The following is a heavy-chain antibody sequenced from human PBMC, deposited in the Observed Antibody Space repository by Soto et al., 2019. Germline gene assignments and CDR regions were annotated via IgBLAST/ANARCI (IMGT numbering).Heavy chain of an antibody. V-gene: IGHV4-59*01. CDR1: GGSISSYY. J-gene: IGHJ4*02. D-gene: IGHD4-17*01. Sequence: SETLSLTCTVSGGSISSYYWSWIRQPPGKGLEWIGYIYYSGSTNYNPSLKSRVTISVDTSKNQFSLKLSSVTAADTAVYYCARGGYGDYAGDYWGQGTLVTVSS. CDR3: ARGGYGDYAGDY. CDR2: IYYSGST.